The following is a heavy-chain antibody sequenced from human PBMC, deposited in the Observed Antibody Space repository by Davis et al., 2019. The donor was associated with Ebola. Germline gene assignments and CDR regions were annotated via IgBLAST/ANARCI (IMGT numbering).Heavy chain of an antibody. CDR2: INPHNGNT. CDR3: ARAQFPTTSDH. J-gene: IGHJ4*02. D-gene: IGHD1-1*01. Sequence: ASVPVSCQASGYTFTNYGITWVRQAPGQGLEWMGWINPHNGNTNYAQNVQGRVIMTSDTATTTAYMEVGSLRSDDTAVYYCARAQFPTTSDHWGQGTLVTVSS. CDR1: GYTFTNYG. V-gene: IGHV1-18*04.